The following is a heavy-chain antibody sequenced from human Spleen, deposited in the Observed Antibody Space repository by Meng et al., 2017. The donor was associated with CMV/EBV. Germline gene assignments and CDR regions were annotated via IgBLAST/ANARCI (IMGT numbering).Heavy chain of an antibody. CDR2: IYYSGST. Sequence: SETLSLTCTVSGGSVSSGSYYWSWIRQPPGKGLEWIGYIYYSGSTNYNPSLKSRVTISIDTSKNQFSLKLSSGTAADTAVYYCASARCTNGICYEDYWGQGTLVTVSS. CDR3: ASARCTNGICYEDY. D-gene: IGHD2-8*01. J-gene: IGHJ4*02. CDR1: GGSVSSGSYY. V-gene: IGHV4-61*01.